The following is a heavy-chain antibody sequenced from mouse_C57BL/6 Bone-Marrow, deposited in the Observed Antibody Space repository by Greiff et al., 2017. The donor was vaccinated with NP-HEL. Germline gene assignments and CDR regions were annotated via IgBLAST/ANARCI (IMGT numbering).Heavy chain of an antibody. Sequence: EVQLQQSGPVLVKPGASVKMSCKASGYTFTDYYMNWVKQSHGKSLEWIGVINPYNGGTSYNQKFKGKSTLTVDKSSSTAYMQLSSLTSEDSAVYYCARYSNYFDYWGQGTTLTVSS. CDR3: ARYSNYFDY. D-gene: IGHD2-12*01. CDR2: INPYNGGT. J-gene: IGHJ2*01. CDR1: GYTFTDYY. V-gene: IGHV1-19*01.